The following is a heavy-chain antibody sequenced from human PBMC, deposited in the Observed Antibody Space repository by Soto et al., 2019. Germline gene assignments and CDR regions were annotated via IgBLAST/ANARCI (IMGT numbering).Heavy chain of an antibody. CDR3: ARVYHYDSSGSPLGLDP. J-gene: IGHJ5*02. D-gene: IGHD3-22*01. CDR1: GGTFSSYA. V-gene: IGHV1-69*13. CDR2: IIPIFGTA. Sequence: ASVKVSCKASGGTFSSYAISWVRQAPGQGLEWMGGIIPIFGTANYAQKFQGRVTITADESTSTAYMELSSLRSEDTAVYYCARVYHYDSSGSPLGLDPWGQGTLVTVSS.